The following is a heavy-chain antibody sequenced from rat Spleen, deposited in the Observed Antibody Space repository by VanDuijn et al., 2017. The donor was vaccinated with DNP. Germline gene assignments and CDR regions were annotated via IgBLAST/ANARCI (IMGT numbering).Heavy chain of an antibody. Sequence: EVQLVEPGGGLVQPGRSLKLSCAASGFTFSNYDMAWVRQAPTKGLGWVAYISTIGGNIYYRDSVKGRFTVSRDNAKSTLYLQMDSLRSEDTATYSCARRGGITFDYWGQGVMVTVSS. CDR1: GFTFSNYD. V-gene: IGHV5-25*01. CDR3: ARRGGITFDY. J-gene: IGHJ2*01. D-gene: IGHD1-4*01. CDR2: ISTIGGNI.